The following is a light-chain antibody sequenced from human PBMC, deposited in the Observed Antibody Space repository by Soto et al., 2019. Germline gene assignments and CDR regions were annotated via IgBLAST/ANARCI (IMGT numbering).Light chain of an antibody. V-gene: IGLV1-44*01. CDR1: SSNIGSNS. CDR2: NNN. J-gene: IGLJ2*01. CDR3: AAWDDSLNGHVV. Sequence: QLVLTQPPSASGTPGQRVTISCSGSSSNIGSNSVNWYQQLPGTAPKLLIYNNNHRPSGVPDRFSGSKSGTSASLAISGLQSEDEADYYCAAWDDSLNGHVVFGGGTKLTVL.